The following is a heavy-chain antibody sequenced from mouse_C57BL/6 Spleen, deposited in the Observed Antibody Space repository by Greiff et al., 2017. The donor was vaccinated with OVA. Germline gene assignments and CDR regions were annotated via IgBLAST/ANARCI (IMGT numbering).Heavy chain of an antibody. Sequence: QVQLQQPGAELVMPGASVKLSCKASGYTFTSYWMHWVKQRPGQGLEWIGEIDPSDSYTNYNQKFKGKSTLTVDKSSSTAYMQLSSLTSEDSAVYYCARIYDGYYGPAWFAYWGQGTLVTVSA. V-gene: IGHV1-69*01. CDR2: IDPSDSYT. D-gene: IGHD2-3*01. CDR1: GYTFTSYW. CDR3: ARIYDGYYGPAWFAY. J-gene: IGHJ3*01.